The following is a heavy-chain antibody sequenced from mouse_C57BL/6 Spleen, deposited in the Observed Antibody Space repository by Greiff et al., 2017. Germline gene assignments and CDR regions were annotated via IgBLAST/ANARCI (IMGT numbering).Heavy chain of an antibody. CDR2: ISSGGSDT. CDR3: ARRRSTMAPYYFDY. V-gene: IGHV5-6*01. CDR1: GFTFSSYG. Sequence: EVQLVESGGDLVKPGGSLKLSCAASGFTFSSYGMSWVRQTPDKRLEWVATISSGGSDTYYPDSVKGRFTISRDNAKNTLYLQMSSLKSEDTAVYYCARRRSTMAPYYFDYWGQGTTLTVSS. J-gene: IGHJ2*01. D-gene: IGHD2-1*01.